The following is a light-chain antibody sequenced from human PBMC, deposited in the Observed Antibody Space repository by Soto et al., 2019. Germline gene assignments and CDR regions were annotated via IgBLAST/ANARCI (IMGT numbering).Light chain of an antibody. V-gene: IGKV1-5*03. J-gene: IGKJ1*01. CDR2: KAS. Sequence: DIQMTQSPSTLSASVGDRVTITCRASQSISSWLAWYQQKPGKAPKLLIYKASSLESGVPSRFSGSGSGTEFTLTISSRQPDAVATNDYQQYTSYPWTFGQGYKLEIK. CDR3: QQYTSYPWT. CDR1: QSISSW.